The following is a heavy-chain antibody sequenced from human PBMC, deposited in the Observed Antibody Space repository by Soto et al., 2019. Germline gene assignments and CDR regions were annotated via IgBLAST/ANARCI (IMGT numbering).Heavy chain of an antibody. CDR3: TKNSAYALDY. V-gene: IGHV4-4*02. CDR1: GGSVSNNNW. D-gene: IGHD5-12*01. Sequence: QVQLQESGPGLVKPSGTLSLSCAVSGGSVSNNNWWSWVRQSPGNGLEWIGEIHHSGGTSYNPSLESRASLSVDKSKNELSLRVNYVTAADTAVYYCTKNSAYALDYWGLGILVTVAS. CDR2: IHHSGGT. J-gene: IGHJ4*02.